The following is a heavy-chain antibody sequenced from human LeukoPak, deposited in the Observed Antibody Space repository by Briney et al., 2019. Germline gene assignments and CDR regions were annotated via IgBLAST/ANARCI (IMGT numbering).Heavy chain of an antibody. J-gene: IGHJ4*02. Sequence: SETLSLTCTVSGGSISSSSYYWGWIRQPPGKGLEWIGSIYYSGSTYYNPSLNSRVTISVDTSKNQFALKLSSVTAADTAVYYCARHGRNVLRFLEPYYFDYWGQGTLVTVSS. CDR1: GGSISSSSYY. D-gene: IGHD3-3*01. CDR2: IYYSGST. CDR3: ARHGRNVLRFLEPYYFDY. V-gene: IGHV4-39*01.